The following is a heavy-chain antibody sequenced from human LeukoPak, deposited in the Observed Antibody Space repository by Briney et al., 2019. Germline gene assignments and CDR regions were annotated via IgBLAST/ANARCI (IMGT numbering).Heavy chain of an antibody. Sequence: SETLSLTCAVYGGSFSGYYWSWIRQPPGKGLEWIGEINHSGSTNYNPSLKSRVTISVDTSKNQFSLKLSSVTAADTAVYYCARGALTVVPDYWGQGTLVTVSS. V-gene: IGHV4-34*01. D-gene: IGHD4-23*01. CDR1: GGSFSGYY. CDR3: ARGALTVVPDY. CDR2: INHSGST. J-gene: IGHJ4*02.